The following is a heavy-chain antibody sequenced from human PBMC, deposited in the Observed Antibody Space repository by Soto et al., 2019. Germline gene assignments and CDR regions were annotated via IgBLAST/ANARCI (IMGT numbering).Heavy chain of an antibody. V-gene: IGHV1-69*08. D-gene: IGHD1-20*01. CDR2: IIPILGIA. Sequence: QVQLVQSGAEVKKPGSSVKVSCKASGGTFSSYTISWVRQAPGQGLEWMGRIIPILGIANYAQKFQGRVKITADKATSTAYMELSSLRSEDTAVYYCARERGIPAFDIWGQGTMVTVSS. CDR3: ARERGIPAFDI. CDR1: GGTFSSYT. J-gene: IGHJ3*02.